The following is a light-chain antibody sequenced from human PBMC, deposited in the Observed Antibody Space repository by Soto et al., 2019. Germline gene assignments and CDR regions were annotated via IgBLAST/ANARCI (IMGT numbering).Light chain of an antibody. CDR1: QDISNY. V-gene: IGKV1-39*01. J-gene: IGKJ5*01. Sequence: DIQMTQSPPSLSVSVGDRVTITCQASQDISNYLHWFQQKPGKAPQLLIYAASSLQSGVPSRFSGSGSGTDFTLTISSLQPEDFATYYCQQSYSTPITFGQGTRLEI. CDR3: QQSYSTPIT. CDR2: AAS.